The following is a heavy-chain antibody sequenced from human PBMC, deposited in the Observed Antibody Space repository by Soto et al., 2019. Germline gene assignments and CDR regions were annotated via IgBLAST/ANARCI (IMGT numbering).Heavy chain of an antibody. CDR2: ISAYNGNT. V-gene: IGHV1-18*01. Sequence: QVQLVQSGAEVKKPGASVKVSCKASGYTFTSYGISWVRQAPGQGLEWMGWISAYNGNTKYAQKLQGRVTMTTDTSTRTAYKEARGLGSDDTAVYFCARRAPPMDGWGQGATVTRSS. J-gene: IGHJ6*02. CDR1: GYTFTSYG. CDR3: ARRAPPMDG.